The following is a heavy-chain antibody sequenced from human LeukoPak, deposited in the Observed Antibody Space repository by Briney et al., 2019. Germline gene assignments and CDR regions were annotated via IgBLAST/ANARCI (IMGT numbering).Heavy chain of an antibody. Sequence: GVSLRLSCAASGFTFSSYAMSWVRQAPGKGLEWVSTISGSGGSTYYADSVKGRFIISRDNSKNTLYLQMNSLRAEDTAVYYCAKGIRSSGWSKYSDYWGQGTLVTVSS. D-gene: IGHD6-19*01. CDR1: GFTFSSYA. J-gene: IGHJ4*02. CDR2: ISGSGGST. CDR3: AKGIRSSGWSKYSDY. V-gene: IGHV3-23*01.